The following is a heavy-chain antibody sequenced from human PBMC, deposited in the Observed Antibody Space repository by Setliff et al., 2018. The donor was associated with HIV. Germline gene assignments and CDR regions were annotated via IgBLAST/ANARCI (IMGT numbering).Heavy chain of an antibody. CDR3: ARAGTAAGTGVFDY. V-gene: IGHV3-30*04. Sequence: GGSLRLSCSASGFTFSNHAIHWVRQAPGKGLEWVAVISYDGSNMLYADSVKGRFTISRDNAKNSLYLQMNSLRAEDTAVYYCARAGTAAGTGVFDYWGQGTLVTVSS. D-gene: IGHD6-13*01. CDR1: GFTFSNHA. J-gene: IGHJ4*02. CDR2: ISYDGSNM.